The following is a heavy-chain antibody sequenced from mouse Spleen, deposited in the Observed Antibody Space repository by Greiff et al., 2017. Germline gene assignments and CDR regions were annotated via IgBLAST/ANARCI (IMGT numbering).Heavy chain of an antibody. Sequence: SGAELVKPGASVKLSCTASGFNIKDTYMHWVKQRPEQGLEWIGRIDPANGNTKYDPKFQGKATITADTSSNTAYLQLSSLTSEDTAVYYCARREAYYGLYYAMDYWGQGTSVTVSS. D-gene: IGHD2-10*01. J-gene: IGHJ4*01. CDR3: ARREAYYGLYYAMDY. CDR1: GFNIKDTY. V-gene: IGHV14-3*02. CDR2: IDPANGNT.